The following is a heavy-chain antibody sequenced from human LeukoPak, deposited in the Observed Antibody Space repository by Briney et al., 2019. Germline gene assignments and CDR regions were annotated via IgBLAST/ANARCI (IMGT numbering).Heavy chain of an antibody. CDR3: AKDHIAAAGKHFDY. CDR1: GFTFSSFT. V-gene: IGHV3-23*01. Sequence: GGSLRLSCAASGFTFSSFTMSWVRQAPGKGLEWVSTITTSDGNTYYADSVKGRITVSRDNAKNSLYLQMNSLRAEDTALYYCAKDHIAAAGKHFDYWGQGTLVTVSS. J-gene: IGHJ4*02. D-gene: IGHD6-13*01. CDR2: ITTSDGNT.